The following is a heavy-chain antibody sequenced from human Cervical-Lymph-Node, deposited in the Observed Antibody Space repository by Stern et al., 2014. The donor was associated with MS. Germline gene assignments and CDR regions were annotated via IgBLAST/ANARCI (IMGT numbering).Heavy chain of an antibody. CDR2: INPDGTKK. D-gene: IGHD2-2*01. CDR3: ATQRWAIFDY. Sequence: VQLVESGGGFVPPGGSLRLSCTASGFWLSFSWMAWVRQAPGKGLEWVANINPDGTKKFYVDSVKGRFSISIDNAENSMSLQVNNLRVEDTAVYYCATQRWAIFDYWGRGTPVTVSP. J-gene: IGHJ4*01. V-gene: IGHV3-7*01. CDR1: GFWLSFSW.